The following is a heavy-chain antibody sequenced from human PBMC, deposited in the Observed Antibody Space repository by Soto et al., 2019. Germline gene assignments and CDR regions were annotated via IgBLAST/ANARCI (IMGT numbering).Heavy chain of an antibody. Sequence: GGSLRLSCAASGFTFSSYAMHWVRQAPGKGLEWVAVISYDGSNKYYADSVKGRFTISRDNSKNTLYLQMNSLRAEDTAVYYCARDFWPTEKRPLLRFLELLSHYYGMDVWGQGTTVTVSS. CDR1: GFTFSSYA. J-gene: IGHJ6*02. D-gene: IGHD3-3*01. CDR3: ARDFWPTEKRPLLRFLELLSHYYGMDV. CDR2: ISYDGSNK. V-gene: IGHV3-30-3*01.